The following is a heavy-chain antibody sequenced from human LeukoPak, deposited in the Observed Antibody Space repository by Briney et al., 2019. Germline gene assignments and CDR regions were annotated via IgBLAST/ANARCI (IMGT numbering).Heavy chain of an antibody. J-gene: IGHJ4*02. D-gene: IGHD3-9*01. CDR3: AGGDILTGSTSFDY. CDR1: GFTFSSHG. V-gene: IGHV3-23*01. CDR2: ISPSGGIT. Sequence: GGTLRLSCAASGFTFSSHGMNWVRQAPGKGLEWVSGISPSGGITYYTDSVKGRFTISRDNSKNTQSLQMNSLRAEDTAVYYCAGGDILTGSTSFDYWGQGTLVTVSS.